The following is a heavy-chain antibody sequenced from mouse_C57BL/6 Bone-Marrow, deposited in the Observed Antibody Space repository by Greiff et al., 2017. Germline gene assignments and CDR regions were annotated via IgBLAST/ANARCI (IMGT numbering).Heavy chain of an antibody. CDR1: GYTFTDYY. CDR2: INPYNGGT. V-gene: IGHV1-19*01. Sequence: EVKLMESGPVLVKPGASVKMSCKASGYTFTDYYMNWVKQSHGKSLEWIGVINPYNGGTSYNQKFKGKATLTVDKSSSTAYMELNSLTSEDSAVYYCARSGYGYGYYFDYWGQGTTLTVSS. J-gene: IGHJ2*01. CDR3: ARSGYGYGYYFDY. D-gene: IGHD2-2*01.